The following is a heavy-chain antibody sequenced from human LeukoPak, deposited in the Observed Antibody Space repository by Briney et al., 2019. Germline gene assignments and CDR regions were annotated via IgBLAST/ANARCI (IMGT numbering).Heavy chain of an antibody. J-gene: IGHJ4*02. Sequence: ASVKVSCKASGYTFTGYYMHWVRQAPGQGLEGMGWINPNSGGTKYAQKFQGRVTMTRDTSINTAYMELSSLRSDDTAVYYCAREIGASSGWDYWGQGTLVTVSS. CDR3: AREIGASSGWDY. CDR1: GYTFTGYY. V-gene: IGHV1-2*02. D-gene: IGHD6-19*01. CDR2: INPNSGGT.